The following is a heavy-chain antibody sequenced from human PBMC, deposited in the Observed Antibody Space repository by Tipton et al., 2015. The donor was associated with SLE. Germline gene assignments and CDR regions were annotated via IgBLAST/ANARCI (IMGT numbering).Heavy chain of an antibody. Sequence: TLSLTRIVSGGPIMNAYWGWIRQAPGTGLAWVGYIYYSGGTHYNPSLKSPVTMSVDTSKNQFSLKLTSLTAADTALDYCARNKAVAGTGSEYWCPGTLVTVSS. J-gene: IGHJ4*02. D-gene: IGHD6-19*01. CDR3: ARNKAVAGTGSEY. V-gene: IGHV4-59*01. CDR2: IYYSGGT. CDR1: GGPIMNAY.